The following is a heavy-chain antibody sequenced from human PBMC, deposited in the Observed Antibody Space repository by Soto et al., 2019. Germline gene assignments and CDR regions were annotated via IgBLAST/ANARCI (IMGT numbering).Heavy chain of an antibody. V-gene: IGHV1-8*02. CDR3: GRQPGGVATPVDDY. D-gene: IGHD3-10*01. CDR2: MNPRTGDT. Sequence: QVQLVQSGAEVKKPGASVKVSCEASGYNFDAFDIHWVRPAAGQGLEWMGWMNPRTGDTAFAQEFQDSVTMTSDTSRNTAYMEVSGLRSEDTAVYFCGRQPGGVATPVDDYWGQGTLVTVSS. CDR1: GYNFDAFD. J-gene: IGHJ4*02.